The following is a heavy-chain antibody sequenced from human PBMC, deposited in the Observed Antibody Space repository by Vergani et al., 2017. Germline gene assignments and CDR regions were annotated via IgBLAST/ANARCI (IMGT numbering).Heavy chain of an antibody. CDR3: ADCETSLSGSEYRGGMYV. D-gene: IGHD3-10*01. V-gene: IGHV1-8*03. CDR1: GYTFTSYD. J-gene: IGHJ6*02. Sequence: QVQLVQSGAEVKKPGASVKVSCKASGYTFTSYDINWVRQATGQGLEWMGWMNPNSGNTGYAQKFQGRVTITRNTSISTAYMGLSSLRSEDTAVYYCADCETSLSGSEYRGGMYVWGQGPTVTVSS. CDR2: MNPNSGNT.